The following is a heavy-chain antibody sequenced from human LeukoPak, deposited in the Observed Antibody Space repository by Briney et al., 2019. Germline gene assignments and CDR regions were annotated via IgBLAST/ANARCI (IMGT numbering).Heavy chain of an antibody. D-gene: IGHD6-6*01. CDR3: TSLRGSSSSMFDY. V-gene: IGHV3-73*01. CDR1: GFTFSGSA. J-gene: IGHJ4*02. CDR2: IRSKANSYAT. Sequence: PGGSLRLSCAASGFTFSGSAMHWVRQASGKGLEWVGRIRSKANSYATAYAASVKGRFTISRDDSKNTAYLQMNSLKTEDTAVYYCTSLRGSSSSMFDYWGQGTLVTVSS.